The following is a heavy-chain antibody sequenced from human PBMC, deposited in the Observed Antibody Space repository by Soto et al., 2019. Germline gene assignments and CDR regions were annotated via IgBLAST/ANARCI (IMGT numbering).Heavy chain of an antibody. V-gene: IGHV4-34*01. CDR3: ARGAADIVVVVAAASVWFDP. J-gene: IGHJ5*02. CDR2: INHSGST. CDR1: GGSFSGYY. D-gene: IGHD2-15*01. Sequence: KPSETLSLTCAVYGGSFSGYYWSWIRQPPGKGLEWIGEINHSGSTNYNPSLKSRVTISVDTSKNQFSLKLSSVTAADTAVYYCARGAADIVVVVAAASVWFDPWGQGTLVTVSS.